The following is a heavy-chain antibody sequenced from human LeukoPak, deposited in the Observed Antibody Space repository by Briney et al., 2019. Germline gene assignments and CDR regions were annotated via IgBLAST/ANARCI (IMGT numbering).Heavy chain of an antibody. CDR2: INPNSGGT. V-gene: IGHV1-2*02. D-gene: IGHD1-26*01. J-gene: IGHJ5*02. CDR1: GYTFTGYY. Sequence: ASVKVSCKASGYTFTGYYMHWVRQAPGQGLEWMGWINPNSGGTNYAQKFQGRVTMTRDTSISTTYMELSRLRSDDTAVYYCATNVEWELLWFDPWGQGTLVTVSS. CDR3: ATNVEWELLWFDP.